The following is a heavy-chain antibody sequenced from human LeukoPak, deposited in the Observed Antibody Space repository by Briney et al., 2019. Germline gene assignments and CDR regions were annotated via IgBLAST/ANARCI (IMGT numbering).Heavy chain of an antibody. V-gene: IGHV3-21*01. Sequence: GGSLRLSCAASGFTFSSYSMNWVRQAPGKGLEWVTSISSSSSYIYYADSVKGRFTVSRDNAKNSLYLQMNSLRAEDTAVYYCARDSLYYFDYWGQGTLVTVSS. CDR3: ARDSLYYFDY. CDR2: ISSSSSYI. J-gene: IGHJ4*02. CDR1: GFTFSSYS.